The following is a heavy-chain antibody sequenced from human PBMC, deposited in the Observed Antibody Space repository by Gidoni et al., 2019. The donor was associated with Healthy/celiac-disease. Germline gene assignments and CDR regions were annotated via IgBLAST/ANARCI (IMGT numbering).Heavy chain of an antibody. J-gene: IGHJ5*02. Sequence: VQLVQSGAEVKKPGASVKVSCKASGYTFTGYYMHWVRQAPGQGLEWMGWINPNSVGTTYAQKFQGRVTMTRDTSISPAYMELSRLRSDDTAVYYCAIDYGDYGGINWFDPWGQGTLVTVSS. CDR2: INPNSVGT. CDR1: GYTFTGYY. V-gene: IGHV1-2*02. D-gene: IGHD4-17*01. CDR3: AIDYGDYGGINWFDP.